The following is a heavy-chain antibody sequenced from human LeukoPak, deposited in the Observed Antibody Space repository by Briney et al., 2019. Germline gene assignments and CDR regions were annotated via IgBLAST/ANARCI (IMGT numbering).Heavy chain of an antibody. D-gene: IGHD3-22*01. V-gene: IGHV1-69*08. CDR2: IIPIFGTA. Sequence: SVKVSCKASGGTFNNYTITWVRQAPGQGLEWMGRIIPIFGTATYAQKFQGRVTITADKSTSTAYMELSSLRSEDTAGYYCARDRTAVQYYDSSGYYKAFDMWGQGTMVTVSS. CDR1: GGTFNNYT. CDR3: ARDRTAVQYYDSSGYYKAFDM. J-gene: IGHJ3*02.